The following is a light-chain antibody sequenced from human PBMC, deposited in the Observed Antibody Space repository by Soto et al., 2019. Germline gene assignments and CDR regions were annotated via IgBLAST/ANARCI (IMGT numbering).Light chain of an antibody. CDR1: QAINTY. V-gene: IGKV1-39*01. CDR3: QQSYSTLLFT. Sequence: DIPMTQSPSFLSASVGDRVTISCRASQAINTYLNWYQQKPGKAPKLLIYGTSDLQNGVPSRFSGGGSGTDFTLTISSLQPEDFATYYCQQSYSTLLFTFGQGTRLE. CDR2: GTS. J-gene: IGKJ5*01.